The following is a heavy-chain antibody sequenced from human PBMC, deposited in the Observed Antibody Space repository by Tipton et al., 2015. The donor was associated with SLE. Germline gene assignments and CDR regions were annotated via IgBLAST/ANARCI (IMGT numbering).Heavy chain of an antibody. CDR2: IYYTGRT. Sequence: TLSLTCTVSGDYVSSGSYYWSWIRQPPGKELEWIGYIYYTGRTNYNPSLKSRVTMLVDTSKNEFSLRLSSVAAADTAVYYRAGEHTADAFDIWGQGTMVTVSS. D-gene: IGHD5-18*01. CDR3: AGEHTADAFDI. V-gene: IGHV4-61*01. J-gene: IGHJ3*02. CDR1: GDYVSSGSYY.